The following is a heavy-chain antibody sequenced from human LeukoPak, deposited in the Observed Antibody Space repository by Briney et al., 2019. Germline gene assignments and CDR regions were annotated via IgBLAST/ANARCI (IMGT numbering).Heavy chain of an antibody. Sequence: PSGTLSLTCAVSGAPITSSHWWSWARQPPGKGLEWIGEIHDSGTTNYKPSLKSRVTISVDTSKNQFSLKLNSVTAADTAIYYCAREPIFASGRHWYYFDNWGQGTLVTVSS. D-gene: IGHD3-10*01. CDR1: GAPITSSHW. J-gene: IGHJ4*02. CDR2: IHDSGTT. CDR3: AREPIFASGRHWYYFDN. V-gene: IGHV4-4*02.